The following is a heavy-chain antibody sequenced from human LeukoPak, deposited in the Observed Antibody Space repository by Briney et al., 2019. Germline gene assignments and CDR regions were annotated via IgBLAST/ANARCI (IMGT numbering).Heavy chain of an antibody. J-gene: IGHJ5*01. CDR2: MYYSGST. CDR1: GGSISSYY. CDR3: ARLVSGNYGWFDS. D-gene: IGHD1-7*01. V-gene: IGHV4-59*08. Sequence: SETLSLTCTVSGGSISSYYWSWLRQPPGKGQEWIGYMYYSGSTNYNPSLKSRVTISVDTSKNQFSLKLSSVTAADTAVYYCARLVSGNYGWFDSWGQGTLVTVSS.